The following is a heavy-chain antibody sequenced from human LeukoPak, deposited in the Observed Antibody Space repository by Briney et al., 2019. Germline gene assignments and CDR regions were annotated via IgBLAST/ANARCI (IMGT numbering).Heavy chain of an antibody. Sequence: SETLSLTCTVSGGSISNNYWSWIRQPPGKGLEWIGYIYYSGSSNYNPSLKSRVTILVDTSKNQFSLKLSSVTAADTAVYYCAKTDTFALGALDIWGQGTMVTVSS. CDR2: IYYSGSS. D-gene: IGHD5-18*01. J-gene: IGHJ3*02. CDR3: AKTDTFALGALDI. V-gene: IGHV4-59*01. CDR1: GGSISNNY.